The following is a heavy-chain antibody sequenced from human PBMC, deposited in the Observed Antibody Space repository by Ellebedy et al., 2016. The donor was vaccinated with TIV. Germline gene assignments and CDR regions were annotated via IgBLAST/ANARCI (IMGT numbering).Heavy chain of an antibody. CDR3: ASRLGIGP. V-gene: IGHV3-48*01. CDR2: ISSGGTTI. CDR1: GFSFSTYS. Sequence: GESLKISCAASGFSFSTYSMNWVRQAPGKGLEWVAYISSGGTTIYYADSVKGRFTISSDKARNLLYLEMNNLRADDTAVYYCASRLGIGPWGQGTLVTVSS. D-gene: IGHD3-16*01. J-gene: IGHJ5*02.